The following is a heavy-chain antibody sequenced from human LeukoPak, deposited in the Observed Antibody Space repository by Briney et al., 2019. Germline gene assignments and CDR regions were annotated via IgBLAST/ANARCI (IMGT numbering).Heavy chain of an antibody. D-gene: IGHD5-18*01. CDR1: GGSISSSNW. J-gene: IGHJ4*02. CDR3: ARGRGGYSYGYPPSSQENEYYFDY. CDR2: IYHSGST. V-gene: IGHV4-4*02. Sequence: PSGTLSLTCAVSGGSISSSNWWSWVRQPPGKGLEWIGEIYHSGSTNYNPSLKSRVTISVDKSKNQFSLKLSSVTAADTAVYYCARGRGGYSYGYPPSSQENEYYFDYWGQGTLVTVSS.